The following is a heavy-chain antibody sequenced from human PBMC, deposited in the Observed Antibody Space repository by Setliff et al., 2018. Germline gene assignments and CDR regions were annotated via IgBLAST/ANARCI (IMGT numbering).Heavy chain of an antibody. V-gene: IGHV3-7*01. J-gene: IGHJ5*02. CDR1: GFTFSDSW. CDR2: IKPGGSGK. CDR3: ARSRGGLLWFGAGS. D-gene: IGHD3-10*01. Sequence: RGSLRLSCAASGFTFSDSWMSWVRQAPGEGLEWVVNIKPGGSGKYYVDSVEGRFTVSRDNAKNTLYLQMNSLRAEDSAVYYCARSRGGLLWFGAGSWGQGTLVTVSS.